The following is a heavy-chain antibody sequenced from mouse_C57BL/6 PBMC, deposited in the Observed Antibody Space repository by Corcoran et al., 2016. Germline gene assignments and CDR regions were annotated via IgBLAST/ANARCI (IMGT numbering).Heavy chain of an antibody. D-gene: IGHD1-1*01. J-gene: IGHJ4*01. V-gene: IGHV1-80*01. CDR2: IYPGDGDT. Sequence: QVQLQQSGAELVKPGASVKISCKAAGYAFSSYWMNWVKQRPGKGLEWIGQIYPGDGDTNYNGKFKGKATLTADKSSSTAYMQLSSLTSEDSAVYFCAREYYGSSPITRAMDYWGQGTSVTVSS. CDR3: AREYYGSSPITRAMDY. CDR1: GYAFSSYW.